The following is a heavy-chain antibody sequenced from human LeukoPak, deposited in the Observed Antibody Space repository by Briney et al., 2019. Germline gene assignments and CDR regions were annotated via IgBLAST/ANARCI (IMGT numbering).Heavy chain of an antibody. CDR1: GYSFTSYW. Sequence: GESLKISCKGSGYSFTSYWISWVRQMPGKGLEWMGRIDPSDSYTNYSPSFQGHVTISADKSISTAYLQWGSLKASDTAMYYCARHTSMVRGATYWYFDLWGRGTLVTVSS. D-gene: IGHD3-10*01. CDR3: ARHTSMVRGATYWYFDL. J-gene: IGHJ2*01. V-gene: IGHV5-10-1*01. CDR2: IDPSDSYT.